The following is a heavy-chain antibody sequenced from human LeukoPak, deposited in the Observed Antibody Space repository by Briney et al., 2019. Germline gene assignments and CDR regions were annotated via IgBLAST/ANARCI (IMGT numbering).Heavy chain of an antibody. J-gene: IGHJ6*02. D-gene: IGHD6-6*01. CDR1: GFTFSSYS. CDR2: ISSGSNYI. CDR3: ARDKAQDSVYYGMDV. V-gene: IGHV3-21*06. Sequence: GGSLRLSCAASGFTFSSYSMVWVRQAPGKGLEWVSSISSGSNYIYYADSVKGRYTISRDNARTSLYLQMNSLRAEDTAVYYCARDKAQDSVYYGMDVWGQGTTVTVSS.